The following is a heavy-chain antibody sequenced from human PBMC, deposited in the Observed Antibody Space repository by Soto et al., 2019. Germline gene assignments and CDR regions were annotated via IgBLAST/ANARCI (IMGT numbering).Heavy chain of an antibody. V-gene: IGHV1-69*06. D-gene: IGHD6-13*01. CDR3: ARDNKQGAAVPYGMDV. CDR2: IIPIFGTA. CDR1: GGTFSSYA. Sequence: ASVKVSCKASGGTFSSYAISWVRQAPGQGLEWMGGIIPIFGTANYAQKFQGRVTITADKSTSTAYMELSSLRSEDTAVYYCARDNKQGAAVPYGMDVWGQGTTVTVSS. J-gene: IGHJ6*02.